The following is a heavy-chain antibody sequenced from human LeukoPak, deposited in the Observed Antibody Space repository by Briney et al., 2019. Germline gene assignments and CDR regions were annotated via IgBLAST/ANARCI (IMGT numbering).Heavy chain of an antibody. CDR3: ARIITQSDD. CDR2: FDPEDGET. Sequence: ASVNVSCKVSGYTLTELSMHWVRQAPGKGLEWMGGFDPEDGETIYAQKFQGRVTMTTDTSASTAYMELRGLKSDDTAVYYCARIITQSDDWGQGTLVTVSS. CDR1: GYTLTELS. V-gene: IGHV1-24*01. J-gene: IGHJ4*02. D-gene: IGHD2/OR15-2a*01.